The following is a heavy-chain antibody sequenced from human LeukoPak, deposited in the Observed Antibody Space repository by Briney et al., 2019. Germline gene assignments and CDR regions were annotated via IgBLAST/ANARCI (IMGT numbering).Heavy chain of an antibody. CDR3: AGIPVFGVVLHQEPV. V-gene: IGHV1-69*10. CDR1: GGTFSDYA. Sequence: GASVKVSCKASGGTFSDYALNWVRQAPGQGLEWMGVFIPILGTANPTQKFQDRVTITADISTNTVYMELSSLRSEGTAVYFCAGIPVFGVVLHQEPVWGKGTTVTVSS. D-gene: IGHD3-3*01. CDR2: FIPILGTA. J-gene: IGHJ6*04.